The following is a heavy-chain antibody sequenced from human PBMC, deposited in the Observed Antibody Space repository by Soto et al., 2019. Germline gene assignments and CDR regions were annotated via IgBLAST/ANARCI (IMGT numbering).Heavy chain of an antibody. D-gene: IGHD4-17*01. CDR2: IKSKTDGGTT. CDR1: GFTFSNAW. V-gene: IGHV3-15*01. Sequence: GGSLRLSCAASGFTFSNAWMSWVRQAPGKGLEWVGRIKSKTDGGTTDYAAPVKGRFTISRDDSKNTLYLQMNSLKTEDTAVYYCTTEARLRGWFDPWGPGTLVTVSS. CDR3: TTEARLRGWFDP. J-gene: IGHJ5*02.